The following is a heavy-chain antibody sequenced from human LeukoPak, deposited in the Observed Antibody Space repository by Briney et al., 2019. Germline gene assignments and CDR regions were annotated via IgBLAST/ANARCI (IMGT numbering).Heavy chain of an antibody. D-gene: IGHD5-24*01. V-gene: IGHV4-59*01. Sequence: SETLSLTCTVSGGSISSYYWSWIRQPPGKGLEWIGYIYYSGSTNYNPSLKSRVTISVDTSKNQFSLKLSSVTAADTAVYYCARDGDGYERWFDPWGQGTLVTVPS. CDR2: IYYSGST. CDR1: GGSISSYY. J-gene: IGHJ5*02. CDR3: ARDGDGYERWFDP.